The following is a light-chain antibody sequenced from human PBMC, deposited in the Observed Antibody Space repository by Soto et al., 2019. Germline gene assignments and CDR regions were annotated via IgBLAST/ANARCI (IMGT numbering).Light chain of an antibody. CDR1: QSISSW. CDR3: QQYNSYPVA. J-gene: IGKJ1*01. CDR2: DAS. V-gene: IGKV1-5*01. Sequence: DIQMTQSPSTLSASVGDRVTITCRASQSISSWLAWYQQKPGTAPKLLIYDASSLQSGVPSRFSGSGSGTEFTLTISSLQPDDFVTYDCQQYNSYPVAFGQGTKVEIQ.